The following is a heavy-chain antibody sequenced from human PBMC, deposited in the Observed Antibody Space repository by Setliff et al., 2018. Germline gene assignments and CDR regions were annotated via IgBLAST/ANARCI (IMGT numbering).Heavy chain of an antibody. D-gene: IGHD3-16*01. CDR2: IYNSGST. CDR3: ARDYQGGWFDP. V-gene: IGHV4-59*01. CDR1: GGSISSYY. J-gene: IGHJ5*02. Sequence: SETLSLTCTVSGGSISSYYWSWIRQSPGKGLEWIGYIYNSGSTNYNPSVKSRVTISVDTSNHQVFLKLTSVTAADTAVYYCARDYQGGWFDPWGPGTLVTVSS.